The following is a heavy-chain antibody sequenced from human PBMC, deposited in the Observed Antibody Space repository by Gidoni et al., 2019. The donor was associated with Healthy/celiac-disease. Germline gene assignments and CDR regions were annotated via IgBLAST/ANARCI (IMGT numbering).Heavy chain of an antibody. CDR3: ARERYSSGWLGY. CDR1: GGSFSGYY. Sequence: QVQLQQWGAGLLTPSETLSLTCAVYGGSFSGYYWSWIRQPPGKGLEWIGEINHSGSTNYNPSLKSRVTISVDTSKNQFSLKLSSVTAADTAVYYCARERYSSGWLGYWGQGTLVTVSS. J-gene: IGHJ4*02. V-gene: IGHV4-34*01. D-gene: IGHD6-19*01. CDR2: INHSGST.